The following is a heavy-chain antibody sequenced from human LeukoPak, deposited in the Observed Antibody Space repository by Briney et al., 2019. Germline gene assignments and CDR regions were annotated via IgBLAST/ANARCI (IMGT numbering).Heavy chain of an antibody. CDR1: GYTFTGYH. D-gene: IGHD6-13*01. V-gene: IGHV1-2*06. CDR3: ASDTGYSSSKTGDY. Sequence: ASVKVSCKASGYTFTGYHMHWVRQAPGQGLEWMGRINPNSGGTNYEQKFQGRVTMTRDTSISTAYMELSRLRSDDTAVYYCASDTGYSSSKTGDYWGQGTLVTVSS. CDR2: INPNSGGT. J-gene: IGHJ4*02.